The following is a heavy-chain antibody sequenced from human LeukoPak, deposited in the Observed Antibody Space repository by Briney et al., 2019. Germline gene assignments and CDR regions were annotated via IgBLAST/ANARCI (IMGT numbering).Heavy chain of an antibody. J-gene: IGHJ5*02. Sequence: GGSLRLSCAASGYSFSPYWMSWVRQTPGKGLEGGASISDGGRATYYGDSVRGRFTFSRDDARNSLFLQMNGLRADDTAVYYCTRENYVPDSWGQGTLVTVSS. V-gene: IGHV3-7*03. D-gene: IGHD3-10*02. CDR3: TRENYVPDS. CDR1: GYSFSPYW. CDR2: ISDGGRAT.